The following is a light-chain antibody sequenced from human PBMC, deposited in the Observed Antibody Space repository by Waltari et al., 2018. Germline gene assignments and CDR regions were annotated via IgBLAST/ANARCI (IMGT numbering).Light chain of an antibody. CDR3: QQSYSTPRT. J-gene: IGKJ1*01. CDR2: GAS. Sequence: DILLTKSPPSLSAPVGDRVTLTCRASQKIITYLNWYQHKPGKAPKLLIYGASTLQNGVPSRFSGFGSGTDFTLTLTGLQPGDIATYYCQQSYSTPRTFGQGTKVELK. V-gene: IGKV1-39*01. CDR1: QKIITY.